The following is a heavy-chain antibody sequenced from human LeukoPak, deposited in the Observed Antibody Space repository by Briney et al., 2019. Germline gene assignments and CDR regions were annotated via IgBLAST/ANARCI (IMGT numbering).Heavy chain of an antibody. CDR1: GGSISSGGYY. CDR2: IYYSGST. V-gene: IGHV4-31*03. Sequence: SETLSLTCTVSGGSISSGGYYWSWIRQHPGKGLEWIGYIYYSGSTYYNPSLKSRVTISVDTSKNQFSLKLSSVTAADTAVYYCARGIAVASNWFGPWGQGTLVTVSS. J-gene: IGHJ5*02. D-gene: IGHD6-19*01. CDR3: ARGIAVASNWFGP.